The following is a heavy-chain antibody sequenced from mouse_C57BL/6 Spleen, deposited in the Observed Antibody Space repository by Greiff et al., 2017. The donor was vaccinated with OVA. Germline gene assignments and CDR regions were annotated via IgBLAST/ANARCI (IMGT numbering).Heavy chain of an antibody. CDR3: ATLYYYGSSWYFDV. CDR2: IHPSDSDT. Sequence: QVQLKQPGAELVKPGASVKVSCKASGYTFTSYWMHWVKQRPGQGLEWIGRIHPSDSDTNYNQKFKGKATLTVDKSSSTAYMQLSSLTSEDSAVYYCATLYYYGSSWYFDVWGTGTTVTVSS. V-gene: IGHV1-74*01. CDR1: GYTFTSYW. D-gene: IGHD1-1*01. J-gene: IGHJ1*03.